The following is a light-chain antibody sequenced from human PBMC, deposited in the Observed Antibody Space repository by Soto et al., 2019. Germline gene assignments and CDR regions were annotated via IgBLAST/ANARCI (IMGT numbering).Light chain of an antibody. V-gene: IGLV2-11*01. CDR3: CSYVDTDTWV. J-gene: IGLJ3*02. Sequence: LTQPRSVSGSPGQSVTISCTGTNSDVGGYNYVSWYQQYPGKAPKLMISGVSERPSGVPDRFSGSKSGNTASLTISGLQAEDGADYYCCSYVDTDTWVFGGGTKVTVL. CDR2: GVS. CDR1: NSDVGGYNY.